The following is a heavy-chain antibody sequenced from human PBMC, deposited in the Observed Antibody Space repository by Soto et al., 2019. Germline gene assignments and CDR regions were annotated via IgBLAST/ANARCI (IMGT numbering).Heavy chain of an antibody. V-gene: IGHV1-58*01. CDR3: AADATAWQQMVPSDY. D-gene: IGHD2-8*01. CDR1: GFTFTSSA. Sequence: GASVKVSCKASGFTFTSSAFQWVRQARGQRLEWIGWIAVGSGYTNYAQRFQDRVTPTRDMSTATTCMELSRLTSEDTAIYYCAADATAWQQMVPSDYWGQGTLVTVSS. CDR2: IAVGSGYT. J-gene: IGHJ4*02.